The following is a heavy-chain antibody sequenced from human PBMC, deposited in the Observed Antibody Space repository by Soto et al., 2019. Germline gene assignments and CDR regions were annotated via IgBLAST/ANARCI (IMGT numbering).Heavy chain of an antibody. J-gene: IGHJ4*02. D-gene: IGHD2-21*01. CDR2: IGPYGNSI. Sequence: PGESLKISCAASGFSFRDYFMSWLCQAPGKGLEWVSYIGPYGNSIYYADSVKGRFTISRDDATKSLHLHMNSLRTDDTAVYYCARDDHTYGVYWGQGTPVTVSS. CDR3: ARDDHTYGVY. V-gene: IGHV3-11*01. CDR1: GFSFRDYF.